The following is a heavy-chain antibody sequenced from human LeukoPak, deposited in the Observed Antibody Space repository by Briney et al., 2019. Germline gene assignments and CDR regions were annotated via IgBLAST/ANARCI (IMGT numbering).Heavy chain of an antibody. D-gene: IGHD3-10*01. J-gene: IGHJ4*02. CDR2: IIPIFGTA. Sequence: ASVKVSCKASGGTFTSYDISWVRQAPGQGLEWMGGIIPIFGTANYAQKFQGRVTITADESTGTAYMELSSLRSEDTAVYYCARAPTSSSGSYYARFDYWGQGTLVTVSS. CDR1: GGTFTSYD. V-gene: IGHV1-69*13. CDR3: ARAPTSSSGSYYARFDY.